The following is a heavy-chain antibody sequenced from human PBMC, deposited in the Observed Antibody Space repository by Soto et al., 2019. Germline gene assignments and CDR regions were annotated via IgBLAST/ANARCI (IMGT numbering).Heavy chain of an antibody. CDR1: GITFYSFS. CDR3: ARDEGYGMDV. J-gene: IGHJ6*02. V-gene: IGHV3-21*01. Sequence: GGSLRLSCVASGITFYSFSVNWARQAPGKGLEWVSSISNSGTKKNYADSVKGRFTISRDTANNSVFLQMNNLRGEDTAVYYCARDEGYGMDVWGQGTQVTSP. CDR2: ISNSGTKK.